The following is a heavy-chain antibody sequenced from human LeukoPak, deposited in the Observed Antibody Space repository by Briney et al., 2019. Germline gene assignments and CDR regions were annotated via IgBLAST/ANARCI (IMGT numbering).Heavy chain of an antibody. D-gene: IGHD3-16*01. J-gene: IGHJ6*02. CDR1: GYTFTSYG. CDR3: AREYTGDYYYYYGVDV. CDR2: ISAYNGNT. Sequence: ASVKVSCKASGYTFTSYGISWVRQAPGQGLEWMGWISAYNGNTNYAQKLQGRVTMTTDTSTSTAYMELRSLRSDDTAVYYCAREYTGDYYYYYGVDVWGQGTTVTVSS. V-gene: IGHV1-18*01.